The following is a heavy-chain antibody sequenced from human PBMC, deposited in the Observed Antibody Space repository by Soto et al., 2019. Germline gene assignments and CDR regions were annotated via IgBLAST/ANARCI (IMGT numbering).Heavy chain of an antibody. CDR3: ARDIGANSGTNWFDP. Sequence: PSETLSLTCTVSGGSISSGGYYWSWIRPHPGKGLEWIGYIYYSGSTYYNPSLKSRVTISVDTSKNQFSLKLSSVTAADTAVYYCARDIGANSGTNWFDPWGQGTLVTVSS. D-gene: IGHD1-26*01. CDR1: GGSISSGGYY. V-gene: IGHV4-31*03. J-gene: IGHJ5*02. CDR2: IYYSGST.